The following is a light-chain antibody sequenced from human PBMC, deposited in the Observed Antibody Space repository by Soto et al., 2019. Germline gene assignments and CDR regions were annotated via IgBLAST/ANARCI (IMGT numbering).Light chain of an antibody. V-gene: IGKV3-15*01. J-gene: IGKJ1*01. CDR3: QHYKNWPRT. Sequence: EIVMTQSPATLSVSPGERVTLSCRASQSVSSDLAWYQQRVGQAPRLLIYGASTRATGIPARFSGSGSGTEFTLAISSLQSEDFAVYYCQHYKNWPRTFGQGTKVEIK. CDR2: GAS. CDR1: QSVSSD.